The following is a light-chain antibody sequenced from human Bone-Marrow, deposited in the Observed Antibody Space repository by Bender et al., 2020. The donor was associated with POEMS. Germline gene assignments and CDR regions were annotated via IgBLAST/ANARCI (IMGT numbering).Light chain of an antibody. CDR1: NIESKN. Sequence: LTQPPSLSVAPGQTATLTCGGSNIESKNVHWYQQKSGHSPVLVVHDDIDRPSGVPERFSGSNSGTIVTLTISGVQAEDEGDYYCQSVDPTGFYGVFGGGTKLTVL. CDR3: QSVDPTGFYGV. J-gene: IGLJ2*01. CDR2: DDI. V-gene: IGLV3-21*02.